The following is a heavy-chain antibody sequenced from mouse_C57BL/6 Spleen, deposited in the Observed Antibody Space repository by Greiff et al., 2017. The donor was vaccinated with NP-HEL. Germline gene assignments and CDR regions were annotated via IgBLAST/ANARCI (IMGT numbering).Heavy chain of an antibody. V-gene: IGHV1-59*01. CDR1: GYTFTSYW. CDR2: IDPSDSYT. J-gene: IGHJ2*01. CDR3: ARNDYYGSSGDY. Sequence: QVQLKESGAELVRPGTSVKLSCKASGYTFTSYWMHWVKQRPGQGLEWIGVIDPSDSYTNYNQKFKGKATLTVDTSSSTAYMQLSSLTSEDSAVYYCARNDYYGSSGDYWGQGTTLTVSS. D-gene: IGHD1-1*01.